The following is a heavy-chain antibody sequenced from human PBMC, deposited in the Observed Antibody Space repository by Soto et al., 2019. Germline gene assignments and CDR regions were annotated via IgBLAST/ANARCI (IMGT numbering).Heavy chain of an antibody. Sequence: TSETLSLTCSVSGGSISSGGYYWSWIRQLPGKDLEWIGYIYHSGNTYYNSSLKSRLTISVDTSKNQFSLKLTSVTAADTAVYYCARVGISSSAAFDIWGQGPMVTVSS. J-gene: IGHJ3*02. CDR2: IYHSGNT. D-gene: IGHD6-6*01. CDR3: ARVGISSSAAFDI. V-gene: IGHV4-31*03. CDR1: GGSISSGGYY.